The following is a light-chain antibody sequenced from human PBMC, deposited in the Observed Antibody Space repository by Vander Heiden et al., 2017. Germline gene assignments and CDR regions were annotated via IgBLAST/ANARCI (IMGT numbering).Light chain of an antibody. V-gene: IGLV2-18*02. J-gene: IGLJ1*01. CDR3: NSYTTSNTYV. CDR1: SSDVGSSNR. CDR2: EVN. Sequence: QSALTQPPSVSGSPGQSVPISCPGTSSDVGSSNRVSWYQQPPGTAPKVIIYEVNNRPSGVPDRFSGSQSGNTASLTISGLQAEDEADYYCNSYTTSNTYVFGTGTKVTVL.